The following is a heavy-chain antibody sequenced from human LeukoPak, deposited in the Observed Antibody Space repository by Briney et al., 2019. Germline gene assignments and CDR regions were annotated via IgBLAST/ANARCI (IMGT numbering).Heavy chain of an antibody. Sequence: PSETLSLTCTVSGGSISSYYWSWIRQPPGKGLEWIGYIYYSGSTNYNPSLKSRVTISVDTSKNQFSLKLSSVTAADTAVYYCARGVTRGWYYFDYWGQGTLVTVSS. V-gene: IGHV4-59*01. D-gene: IGHD4-4*01. CDR1: GGSISSYY. J-gene: IGHJ4*02. CDR2: IYYSGST. CDR3: ARGVTRGWYYFDY.